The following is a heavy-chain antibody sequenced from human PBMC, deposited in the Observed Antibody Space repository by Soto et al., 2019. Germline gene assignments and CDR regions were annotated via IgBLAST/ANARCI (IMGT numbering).Heavy chain of an antibody. CDR3: ARRIAAAGGRGYGMDV. D-gene: IGHD6-13*01. CDR2: IIPIFGTA. J-gene: IGHJ6*02. V-gene: IGHV1-69*01. Sequence: QVQLVQSGAEVKKPGSSVKVSCKASGGTFSSYAISWVRQAPGQGLEWMGGIIPIFGTANYAQKFQGRVTITADESTSTADMELSSLRSEDTAVYYCARRIAAAGGRGYGMDVWGQGTTVTVSS. CDR1: GGTFSSYA.